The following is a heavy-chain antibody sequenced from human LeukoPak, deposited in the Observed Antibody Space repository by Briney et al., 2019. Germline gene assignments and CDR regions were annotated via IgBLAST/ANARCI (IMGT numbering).Heavy chain of an antibody. D-gene: IGHD2-2*01. V-gene: IGHV4-59*01. CDR1: GGSISDYY. Sequence: SETLSLTCTVSGGSISDYYWSWIRQPPGKGLEWIGYIYYSGSTNYNPSLKSRVTMSVDTSKNQFSLKLTSVTAADTAVYYCARDRPAYGNGRAYGMDVWGQGTTVTVSS. CDR2: IYYSGST. CDR3: ARDRPAYGNGRAYGMDV. J-gene: IGHJ6*02.